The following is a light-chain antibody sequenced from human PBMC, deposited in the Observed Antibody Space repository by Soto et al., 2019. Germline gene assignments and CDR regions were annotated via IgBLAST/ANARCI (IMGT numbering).Light chain of an antibody. V-gene: IGKV3-20*01. CDR2: GAS. CDR1: QTVRSSY. CDR3: QQYGGSPQT. Sequence: EIVLTQSPGSLSLSPGERVTLSCRASQTVRSSYLAWYQQKPGQAPRLLIYGASSRAIGIPDRFSGSGSGTDFTLTISRLEPEDFAVFYCQQYGGSPQTFGQGTKVDI. J-gene: IGKJ1*01.